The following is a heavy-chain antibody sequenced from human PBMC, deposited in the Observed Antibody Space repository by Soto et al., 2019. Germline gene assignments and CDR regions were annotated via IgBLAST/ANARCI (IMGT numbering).Heavy chain of an antibody. CDR3: ATIFGVVIGSEY. CDR2: FDPEDGET. D-gene: IGHD3-3*01. J-gene: IGHJ4*02. Sequence: ASVKVSCKVSGYTLTELSMHWVRQAPGKGLEWMGGFDPEDGETIYAQKFQGRVTMTEDTSTDTAYMELSSLRSEDTAVYYCATIFGVVIGSEYWGQGTLVTVSS. V-gene: IGHV1-24*01. CDR1: GYTLTELS.